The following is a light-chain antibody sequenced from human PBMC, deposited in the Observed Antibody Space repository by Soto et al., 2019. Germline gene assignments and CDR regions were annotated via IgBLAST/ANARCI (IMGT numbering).Light chain of an antibody. CDR1: SSDVGGYNY. J-gene: IGLJ1*01. CDR2: EVS. CDR3: SSYAGSNNFV. V-gene: IGLV2-8*01. Sequence: QSVLTQPPSASGSPGQSVTISCSGTSSDVGGYNYVSWHQQHPGKAPKLMIYEVSKRPSGVPDRFSGSKSGNTASLIVSGPQAEDEADYYCSSYAGSNNFVFGTG.